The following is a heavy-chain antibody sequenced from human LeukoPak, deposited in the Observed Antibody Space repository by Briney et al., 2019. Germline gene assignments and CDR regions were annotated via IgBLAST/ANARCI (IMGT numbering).Heavy chain of an antibody. D-gene: IGHD6-13*01. J-gene: IGHJ4*02. V-gene: IGHV4-59*01. CDR1: GGSFSNYY. CDR3: AREPRYSSSWYYFDY. CDR2: ISYSGST. Sequence: SETLSLTCTFSGGSFSNYYWGWIRQPPGKGLEWIGLISYSGSTNYNPSLKSRVTISADTSKNQFSLKLSSVTAADTAVYYCAREPRYSSSWYYFDYWGQGTLVTVSS.